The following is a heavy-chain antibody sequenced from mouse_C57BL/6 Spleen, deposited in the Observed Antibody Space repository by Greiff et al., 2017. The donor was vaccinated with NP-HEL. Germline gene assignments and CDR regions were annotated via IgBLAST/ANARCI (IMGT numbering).Heavy chain of an antibody. CDR3: TRDRDYGSSYVLYFDY. CDR2: ISSGGDYI. CDR1: GFTFSSYA. J-gene: IGHJ2*01. Sequence: VQLKESGEGLVKPGGSLKLSCAASGFTFSSYAMSWVRQTPEKRLEWVAYISSGGDYIYYADTVKGRFTISRDNARNTLYLQMSSLKSEDTAMYYCTRDRDYGSSYVLYFDYWGQGTTLTVSS. D-gene: IGHD1-1*01. V-gene: IGHV5-9-1*02.